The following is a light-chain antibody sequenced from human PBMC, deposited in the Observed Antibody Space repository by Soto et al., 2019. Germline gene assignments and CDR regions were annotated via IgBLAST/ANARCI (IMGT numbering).Light chain of an antibody. Sequence: EIVLTQSPGTLSLSPGERATLSCRASQSVSSKYLAWYQQKPGQAPRVLIYGTSIRASGVPERFSGGGSGTDFTLPIASLEPEDFAVYYCQQYGSSLFTFGPGTKVYFK. CDR3: QQYGSSLFT. CDR1: QSVSSKY. CDR2: GTS. J-gene: IGKJ3*01. V-gene: IGKV3-20*01.